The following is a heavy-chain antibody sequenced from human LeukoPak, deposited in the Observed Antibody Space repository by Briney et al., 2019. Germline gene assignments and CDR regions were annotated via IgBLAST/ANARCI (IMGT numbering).Heavy chain of an antibody. Sequence: GGSLRLPCAASGFPDSRNYILWVRQAPGKGLEWVSVISNGGSTYYADSVKGRFTISRDNSKNSLYLQMNSLRADDTAVYYCARWAGSISCSSVYWGQGTLVTVSS. CDR3: ARWAGSISCSSVY. D-gene: IGHD2-2*01. J-gene: IGHJ4*02. CDR1: GFPDSRNY. V-gene: IGHV3-53*01. CDR2: ISNGGST.